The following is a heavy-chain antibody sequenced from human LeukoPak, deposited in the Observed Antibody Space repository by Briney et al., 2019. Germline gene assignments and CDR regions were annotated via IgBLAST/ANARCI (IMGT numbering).Heavy chain of an antibody. CDR3: ARELNNGSYHWFDP. D-gene: IGHD1-26*01. J-gene: IGHJ5*02. V-gene: IGHV3-66*01. Sequence: GGSLRLSCAVSGLTVSSNYMSWVRQAPGTGLEWVSVIYSGGNTDYADSVKGRFTISRDNSKNTLYLQMNSLRAEDTAIYYCARELNNGSYHWFDPWGQGTLVTVSS. CDR1: GLTVSSNY. CDR2: IYSGGNT.